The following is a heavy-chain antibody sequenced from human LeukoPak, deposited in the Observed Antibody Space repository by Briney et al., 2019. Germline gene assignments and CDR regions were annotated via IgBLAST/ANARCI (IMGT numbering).Heavy chain of an antibody. D-gene: IGHD3-3*01. V-gene: IGHV4-39*01. CDR3: ASPGDYDFWSGPRPFDY. CDR1: GGSFSGYY. CDR2: IYYSGST. J-gene: IGHJ4*02. Sequence: PSETLSLTCAVYGGSFSGYYWGWIRQPPGKGLEWIGSIYYSGSTYYNPSLKSRVTISVDTSKNQFSLKLSSVTAADTAVYYCASPGDYDFWSGPRPFDYWGQGTLVTVSS.